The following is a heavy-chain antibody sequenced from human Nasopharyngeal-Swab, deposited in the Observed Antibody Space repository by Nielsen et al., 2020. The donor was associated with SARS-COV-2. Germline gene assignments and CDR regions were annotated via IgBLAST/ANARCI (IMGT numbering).Heavy chain of an antibody. J-gene: IGHJ4*02. CDR3: AKDNGSGWYEFDF. CDR2: ISWNSGST. Sequence: GGTLRLTGAASGFTFDDYAMHWVRQAPGKGLEWDSGISWNSGSTGYADSVTGRFTISRDNAKNSLYLQMNSLRAEDAALYYCAKDNGSGWYEFDFWGQGTLVTVSS. V-gene: IGHV3-9*01. D-gene: IGHD6-19*01. CDR1: GFTFDDYA.